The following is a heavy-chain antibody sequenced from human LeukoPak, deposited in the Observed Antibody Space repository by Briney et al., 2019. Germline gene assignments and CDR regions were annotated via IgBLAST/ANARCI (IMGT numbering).Heavy chain of an antibody. V-gene: IGHV5-51*01. J-gene: IGHJ5*02. CDR2: IYPGDSDT. D-gene: IGHD6-6*01. CDR3: ARTIAARLGYNWFDP. CDR1: GYSFTSYW. Sequence: PGESLKISCKGSGYSFTSYWIAWVRQMPGKGLEWMGIIYPGDSDTRYSPSFQGQVTISADKSISTAYLQWSSLKASDTAMYYCARTIAARLGYNWFDPWGQGTLVTVSS.